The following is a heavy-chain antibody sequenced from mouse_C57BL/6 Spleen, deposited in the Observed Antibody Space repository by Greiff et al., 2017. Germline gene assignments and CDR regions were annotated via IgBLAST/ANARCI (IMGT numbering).Heavy chain of an antibody. CDR2: IDPANGNT. CDR1: GFNIKNTY. CDR3: GYYGSSYLPWFAD. D-gene: IGHD1-1*01. J-gene: IGHJ3*01. Sequence: EVQLQESVAELVRPGASVKLSCTASGFNIKNTYMHWVKQRPEQGLEWIGRIDPANGNTKYAPKFQGKATITADTSSNTAYLQLSSLTSEDTAIYYCGYYGSSYLPWFADWGQGTLVTVSA. V-gene: IGHV14-3*01.